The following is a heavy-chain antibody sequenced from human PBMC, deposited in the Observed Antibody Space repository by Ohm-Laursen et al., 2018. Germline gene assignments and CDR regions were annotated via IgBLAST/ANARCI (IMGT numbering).Heavy chain of an antibody. J-gene: IGHJ3*02. D-gene: IGHD5-24*01. V-gene: IGHV1-69*04. Sequence: SVKVSCKPSGGTFSSYAISWVRQAPGQGLEWMGRIIPILGIANYAQKFQGRVTITADKSTSTAYMELSSLRSEDTAVYYCASRERWLQLSAFDIWGQGTMVTVSS. CDR3: ASRERWLQLSAFDI. CDR1: GGTFSSYA. CDR2: IIPILGIA.